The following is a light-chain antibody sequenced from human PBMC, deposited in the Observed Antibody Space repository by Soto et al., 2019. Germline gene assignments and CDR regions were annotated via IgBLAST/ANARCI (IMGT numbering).Light chain of an antibody. Sequence: EIVMTQSPATLSVSPGERATLSCRASQSVRSNLAWYQQKPGQAPMLLIYGASTRATGIPARFSGSGSGTEFTLSISTLQSEDFAVYYCQQYNQWPPRTFGQGTKLEIK. CDR3: QQYNQWPPRT. V-gene: IGKV3-15*01. CDR2: GAS. CDR1: QSVRSN. J-gene: IGKJ2*01.